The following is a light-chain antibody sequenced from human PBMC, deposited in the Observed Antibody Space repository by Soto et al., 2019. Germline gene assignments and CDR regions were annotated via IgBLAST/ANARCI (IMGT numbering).Light chain of an antibody. CDR1: QSISSY. CDR3: QQSYTTPVT. Sequence: DIQMTQSPSSLSASVGDRVTITCRASQSISSYLNWYQQKPGKAPKLLIYAASSLHGGVPSRFSGSGSGTDFTLTISSLQPEDFATYYCQQSYTTPVTFGPGTKVDIK. J-gene: IGKJ3*01. CDR2: AAS. V-gene: IGKV1-39*01.